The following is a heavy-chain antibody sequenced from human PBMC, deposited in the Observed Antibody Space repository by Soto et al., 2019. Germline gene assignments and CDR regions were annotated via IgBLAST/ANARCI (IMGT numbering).Heavy chain of an antibody. Sequence: ASVKVSCRASGGTFSSYAISWVRQAPGQGLEWMGGIIPIFGTANYAQKFQGRVTITADESTSTAYMELSSLRSEDTAAYYCARDKVGATLYYFDHWGQGTLVTVSS. J-gene: IGHJ4*02. CDR2: IIPIFGTA. CDR3: ARDKVGATLYYFDH. D-gene: IGHD1-26*01. V-gene: IGHV1-69*13. CDR1: GGTFSSYA.